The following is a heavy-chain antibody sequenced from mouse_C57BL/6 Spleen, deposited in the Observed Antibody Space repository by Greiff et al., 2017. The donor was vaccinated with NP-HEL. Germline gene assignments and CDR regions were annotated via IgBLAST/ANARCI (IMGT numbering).Heavy chain of an antibody. D-gene: IGHD1-1*02. CDR3: ARIGWEEDRDFDY. Sequence: EVQLQQSGPELVKPGASVKMSCKASGYTFTDYNMHWVKQSHGKSLEWIGYINPNNGGTSYNQKFKGKATLTVNKSSSTASMELRSLTSEDSAVYDWARIGWEEDRDFDYWGQGTTLTVSS. CDR1: GYTFTDYN. J-gene: IGHJ2*01. CDR2: INPNNGGT. V-gene: IGHV1-22*01.